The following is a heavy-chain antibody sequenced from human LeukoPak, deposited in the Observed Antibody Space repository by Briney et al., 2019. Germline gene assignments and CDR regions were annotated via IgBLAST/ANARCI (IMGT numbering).Heavy chain of an antibody. CDR3: ARDGDYYDSSGYHAHPDY. CDR1: GFTFDDYG. V-gene: IGHV3-20*04. Sequence: PGGSLRLSCAASGFTFDDYGMSWVRQAPGKGLEWVSGINGNGGSTGCADSVKGRFTISRDNAKNSLYLQMNSLRAEDTALYYCARDGDYYDSSGYHAHPDYWGQGTLVTVSS. J-gene: IGHJ4*02. D-gene: IGHD3-22*01. CDR2: INGNGGST.